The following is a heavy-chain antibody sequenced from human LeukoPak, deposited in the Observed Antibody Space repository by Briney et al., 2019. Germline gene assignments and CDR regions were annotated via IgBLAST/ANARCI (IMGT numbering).Heavy chain of an antibody. CDR3: ARDRVCSSTSCYSRLSYYYYHYMDV. D-gene: IGHD2-2*01. V-gene: IGHV3-53*05. J-gene: IGHJ6*03. Sequence: GGSLRLSCAASGFTVSSNYMSWVRQAPGKGLEWVSVIYSGGSTYYADSVKGRFTISRDNSKNTLYLQMNSLRAEDTAVYYCARDRVCSSTSCYSRLSYYYYHYMDVWGKGTTVTVSS. CDR2: IYSGGST. CDR1: GFTVSSNY.